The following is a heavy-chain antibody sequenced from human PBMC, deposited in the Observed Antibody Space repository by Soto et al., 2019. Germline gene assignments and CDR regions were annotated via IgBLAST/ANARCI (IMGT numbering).Heavy chain of an antibody. CDR1: GYTFTSYA. CDR3: ARAPKTRCRGVLPTLDY. J-gene: IGHJ4*02. CDR2: INAGNGNT. D-gene: IGHD2-15*01. V-gene: IGHV1-3*01. Sequence: QVQLVQSGAEVKKPGASVKVSCKASGYTFTSYAMHWVRQAPGQRLEWMGWINAGNGNTKYSQKFQGRVTITRDTSASTAYMELSSLRSEDTAVYYCARAPKTRCRGVLPTLDYWGQGPLVTVSS.